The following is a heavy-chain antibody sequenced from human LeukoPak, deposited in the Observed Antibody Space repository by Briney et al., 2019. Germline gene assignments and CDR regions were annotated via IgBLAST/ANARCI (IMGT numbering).Heavy chain of an antibody. Sequence: SETLSLTCTVSGGSISTYYWSWIRKPPGKGLEWSGYIYYSGSTNYNPSLKSRVTISVDTSKNQFSLKLSSVTAADTAVYYCARGTRQSSNHYFDYWGQGTLVTVSS. D-gene: IGHD4-11*01. CDR3: ARGTRQSSNHYFDY. CDR2: IYYSGST. J-gene: IGHJ4*02. CDR1: GGSISTYY. V-gene: IGHV4-59*01.